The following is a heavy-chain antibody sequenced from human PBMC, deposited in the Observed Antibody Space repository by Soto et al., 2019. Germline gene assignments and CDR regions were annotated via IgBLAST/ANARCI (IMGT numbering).Heavy chain of an antibody. J-gene: IGHJ6*02. D-gene: IGHD4-4*01. Sequence: GGSLRLSCAASGLSVSSNYMIWVRQAPGKGKGRFTISRDISKNTLFLQMSSLRAEDTAVYYCARFTVPNSDYVEYYGMDVWGQGTTVTVSS. CDR3: ARFTVPNSDYVEYYGMDV. V-gene: IGHV3-53*01. CDR1: GLSVSSNY.